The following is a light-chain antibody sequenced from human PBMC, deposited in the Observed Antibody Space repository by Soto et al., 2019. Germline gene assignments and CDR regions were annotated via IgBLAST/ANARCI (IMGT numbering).Light chain of an antibody. V-gene: IGLV2-14*01. J-gene: IGLJ1*01. CDR2: EVS. Sequence: QSVLTQPASVSGSPGQSITISCTGTSSDVGGYNYVSWYQQQSGKAPKLMIHEVSNRPSGVSNRFSGSKSGNTASLTISALQAEDEAIYYCCSYSSSSTFYVFGTGTKVTVL. CDR3: CSYSSSSTFYV. CDR1: SSDVGGYNY.